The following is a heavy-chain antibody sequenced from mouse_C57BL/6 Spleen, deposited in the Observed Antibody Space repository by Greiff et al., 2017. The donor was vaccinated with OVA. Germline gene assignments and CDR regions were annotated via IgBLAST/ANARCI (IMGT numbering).Heavy chain of an antibody. CDR1: GYSFTDYY. J-gene: IGHJ4*01. D-gene: IGHD3-2*02. Sequence: EVKLLESGPELVKPGASVKISCKASGYSFTDYYMNWVKQSNGKSLEWIGVINPNYGTTSYNQKFKGKATLTVDQSSSTAYMQLSSLTSEDSAVDYCARRGAAQAIYAMDYWGQGTSVTVSS. CDR2: INPNYGTT. V-gene: IGHV1-39*01. CDR3: ARRGAAQAIYAMDY.